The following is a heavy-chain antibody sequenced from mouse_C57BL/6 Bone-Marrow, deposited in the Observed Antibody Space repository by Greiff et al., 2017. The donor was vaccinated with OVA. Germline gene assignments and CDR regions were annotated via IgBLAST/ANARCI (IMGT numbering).Heavy chain of an antibody. J-gene: IGHJ2*01. CDR2: IYPRSGNT. V-gene: IGHV1-81*01. CDR1: GYTFTSYG. Sequence: VKLQESGAELARPGASVKLSCKASGYTFTSYGISWLKQRTGQGLEWIGEIYPRSGNTYYNEKFKGKATLTADKSSSTAYMELRSLTSEDSAVYFCARESNQYYFDYWGQGTTLTVSS. D-gene: IGHD6-1*01. CDR3: ARESNQYYFDY.